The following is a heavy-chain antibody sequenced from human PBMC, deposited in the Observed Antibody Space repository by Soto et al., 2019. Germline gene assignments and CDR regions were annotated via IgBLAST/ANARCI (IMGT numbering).Heavy chain of an antibody. CDR2: ISGNGGST. CDR3: AKDRTFGPPLVRFDS. D-gene: IGHD6-6*01. CDR1: GFTFSVYA. V-gene: IGHV3-23*01. Sequence: VGSLRLSCGASGFTFSVYAMTWVRQAPGKGLEWVSAISGNGGSTYYADSVKGRFTISRDNSKSTLHLQMNSLRVEDTAVYYCAKDRTFGPPLVRFDSWGQGTLVTVSS. J-gene: IGHJ4*02.